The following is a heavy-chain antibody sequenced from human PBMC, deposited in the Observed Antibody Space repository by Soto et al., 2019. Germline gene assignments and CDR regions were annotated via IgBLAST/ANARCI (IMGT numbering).Heavy chain of an antibody. CDR1: GFTFSSYA. CDR2: ISGSGGST. D-gene: IGHD3-3*01. V-gene: IGHV3-23*01. Sequence: EVQLLESGGGLVQPGGSLRLSCAASGFTFSSYAMSWVRQAPGRGLEWVSGISGSGGSTYYADSVKGRFTISRDNSKNTLYLQMNSLRAEDTAVYYCAKDLITIFGVAIWGQGTLVTVSS. J-gene: IGHJ4*02. CDR3: AKDLITIFGVAI.